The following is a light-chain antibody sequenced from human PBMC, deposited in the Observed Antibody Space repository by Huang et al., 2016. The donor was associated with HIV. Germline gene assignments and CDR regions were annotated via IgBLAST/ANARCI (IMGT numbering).Light chain of an antibody. CDR3: QHRGT. CDR1: QSMSDY. J-gene: IGKJ1*01. V-gene: IGKV3-11*01. Sequence: EIVLTQSPATLSLSPGDTATLSCRASQSMSDYFAWYQQKPGQAPRLLIFDASNRATVIPPRFSGSGSGTDFTLTISSLEPDDFAVYYCQHRGTFGQGTKVEVK. CDR2: DAS.